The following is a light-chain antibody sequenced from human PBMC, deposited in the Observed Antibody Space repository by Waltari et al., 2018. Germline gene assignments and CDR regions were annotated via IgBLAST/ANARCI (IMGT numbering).Light chain of an antibody. CDR3: QQRRSWPLT. CDR2: DTS. J-gene: IGKJ4*01. V-gene: IGKV3-11*01. CDR1: HSVDWY. Sequence: EIVLTQSPATLSLSPGERATLSCRASHSVDWYLAWYQQRPGQPPRLLIYDTSNRAPGIPARFSGSGSDTDFTLTISSLEPEDFAVYYCQQRRSWPLTFGGGTKVEIE.